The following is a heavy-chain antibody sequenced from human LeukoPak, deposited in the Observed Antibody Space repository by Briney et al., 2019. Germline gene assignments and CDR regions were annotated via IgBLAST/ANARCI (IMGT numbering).Heavy chain of an antibody. D-gene: IGHD3-10*01. V-gene: IGHV4-34*01. CDR1: GGSFSGYY. Sequence: SETLSLTCAVYGGSFSGYYWSWIRQPPGKGLEWIGEINHSGSTNYNPSLKSRVTISVDTSKNQFSLKLSSVTAADTAVHYCARRWPYGEIDYWGQGTLVTVSS. CDR2: INHSGST. CDR3: ARRWPYGEIDY. J-gene: IGHJ4*02.